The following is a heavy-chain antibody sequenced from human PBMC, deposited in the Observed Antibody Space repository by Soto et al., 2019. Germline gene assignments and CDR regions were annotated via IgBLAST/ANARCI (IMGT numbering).Heavy chain of an antibody. V-gene: IGHV1-69*06. CDR2: IIPIFGTA. CDR3: ATAALEGAYNWFDP. Sequence: QVQLVQSGAEVKKPGSSVKVSCKASGGTFSSYAISWVRQAPGQGLEWMGGIIPIFGTANYAQKFQGRVTITADKSTSTAHMELSSLRSQDTAVYYCATAALEGAYNWFDPWGQGTLVTVSS. CDR1: GGTFSSYA. J-gene: IGHJ5*02. D-gene: IGHD6-25*01.